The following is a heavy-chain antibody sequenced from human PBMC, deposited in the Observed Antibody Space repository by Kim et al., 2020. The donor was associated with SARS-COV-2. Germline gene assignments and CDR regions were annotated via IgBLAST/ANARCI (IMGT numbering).Heavy chain of an antibody. J-gene: IGHJ4*02. CDR2: INHSGST. CDR1: GGSFSGYY. Sequence: SETLSLTCAVYGGSFSGYYWSWIRQPPGKGLEWIGEINHSGSTNYNPSLKSRVTISVDTSKNQFSLKLSSVTAADTAVYYCARGQPGERLRYFDWLFNYFDYWGQGTLVTVSS. CDR3: ARGQPGERLRYFDWLFNYFDY. V-gene: IGHV4-34*01. D-gene: IGHD3-9*01.